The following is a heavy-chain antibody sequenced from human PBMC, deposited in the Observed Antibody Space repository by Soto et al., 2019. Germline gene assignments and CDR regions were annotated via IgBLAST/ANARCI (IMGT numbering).Heavy chain of an antibody. D-gene: IGHD2-21*01. CDR1: GFTFSSYS. CDR3: ARERGSDSRFDY. CDR2: ISSSSSYI. J-gene: IGHJ4*02. Sequence: PGGSLRLSCAASGFTFSSYSMNWVRQAPGKGLEWVSSISSSSSYIYYADSVKGRFTISRDNAKNSLYLQMNSLRAEDTAVYYCARERGSDSRFDYWGQGTLVTVSS. V-gene: IGHV3-21*01.